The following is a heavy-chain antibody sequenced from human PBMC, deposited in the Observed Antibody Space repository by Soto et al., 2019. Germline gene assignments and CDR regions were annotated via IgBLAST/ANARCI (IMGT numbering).Heavy chain of an antibody. D-gene: IGHD2-15*01. CDR2: INHSGST. J-gene: IGHJ5*02. CDR1: GGSFSGYY. CDR3: ARGRQRYCSGGSCYSNWFDP. Sequence: SETLSLTCAVYGGSFSGYYWSWIRQPPGKGLEWIGEINHSGSTNYNPSLKSRVTISVDTSKNQFSLKLSSVTAADTAVYYCARGRQRYCSGGSCYSNWFDPWGQGTLVTVSS. V-gene: IGHV4-34*01.